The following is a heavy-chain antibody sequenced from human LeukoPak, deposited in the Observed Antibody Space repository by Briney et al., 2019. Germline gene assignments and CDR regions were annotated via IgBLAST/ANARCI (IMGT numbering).Heavy chain of an antibody. Sequence: GGSLRLSCVASGFTFSSYAMSWVRQAPGKGLEWVSGISGSGDSTYYPDSVKGRFTISRDNSKNTLYLQMNSLRAEDTAVYYCARDRGRGIAAAGMGYYYYYGMDVWGQGTTVTVSS. V-gene: IGHV3-23*01. J-gene: IGHJ6*02. CDR2: ISGSGDST. CDR3: ARDRGRGIAAAGMGYYYYYGMDV. CDR1: GFTFSSYA. D-gene: IGHD6-13*01.